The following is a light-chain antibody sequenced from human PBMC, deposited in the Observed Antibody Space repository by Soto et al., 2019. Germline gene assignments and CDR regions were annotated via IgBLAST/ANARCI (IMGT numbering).Light chain of an antibody. J-gene: IGLJ2*01. Sequence: QSALTQPPSASGSPGQSVTISCTGTSSDVGGYNYVSWYQQHPGKAPKLMIYEVSKRPSGVPDRFSGSKSGNTASLTVSGLQAEDEADYYSSSYAGSNNWVVFGGGTKLTV. V-gene: IGLV2-8*01. CDR1: SSDVGGYNY. CDR2: EVS. CDR3: SSYAGSNNWVV.